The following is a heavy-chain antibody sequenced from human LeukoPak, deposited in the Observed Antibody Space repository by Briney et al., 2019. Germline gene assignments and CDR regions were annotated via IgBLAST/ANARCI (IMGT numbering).Heavy chain of an antibody. V-gene: IGHV4-39*07. CDR3: AVQDSSSSLFDY. CDR2: INHSGST. J-gene: IGHJ4*02. CDR1: GGSISSSSYY. Sequence: PSETLSLTCTVSGGSISSSSYYWGWIRQPPGKGLEWIGEINHSGSTNYNPSLKSRVTISVDTSKNQFSLKLSSVTAADTAVYYCAVQDSSSSLFDYWGQGTLVTVSS. D-gene: IGHD6-6*01.